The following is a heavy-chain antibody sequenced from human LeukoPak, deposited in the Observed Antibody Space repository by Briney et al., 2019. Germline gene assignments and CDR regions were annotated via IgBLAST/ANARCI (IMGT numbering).Heavy chain of an antibody. CDR2: IYTSGST. Sequence: SETLSLTCTVSGGSISSYYWSWIRQPAGKGLEWIGRIYTSGSTNYNPSLKGRVTMSVDTSKNQFSLKLSSVTAADTAVYYCARGAPYYYDSSGYYSNDAFDIWGQGTMVTVSS. CDR1: GGSISSYY. J-gene: IGHJ3*02. V-gene: IGHV4-4*07. CDR3: ARGAPYYYDSSGYYSNDAFDI. D-gene: IGHD3-22*01.